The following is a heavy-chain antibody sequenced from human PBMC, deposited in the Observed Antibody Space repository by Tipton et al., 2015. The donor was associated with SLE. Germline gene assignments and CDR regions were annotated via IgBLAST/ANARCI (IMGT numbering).Heavy chain of an antibody. J-gene: IGHJ6*02. D-gene: IGHD6-6*01. V-gene: IGHV4-38-2*02. Sequence: TLSLTCTVSGDSISGDYYWAWLRQPPGKGLEWIATVYHRGTTYYHPSLKSRVTISVDTSKNQFSLKLSSVTAADTAVYYCARVDSSYTYYYYYGMDVWGQGTTVTVSS. CDR3: ARVDSSYTYYYYYGMDV. CDR1: GDSISGDYY. CDR2: VYHRGTT.